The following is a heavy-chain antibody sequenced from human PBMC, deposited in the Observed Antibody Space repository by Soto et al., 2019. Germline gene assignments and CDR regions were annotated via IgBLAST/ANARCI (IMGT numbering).Heavy chain of an antibody. CDR1: GGSISSAGYN. J-gene: IGHJ4*02. Sequence: QVQLQESGPGLVKPSQTLSLTCTVSGGSISSAGYNWSWIRQHPGKGLEWIGYIYYSGSTYYNPSLKSRVTISVDTSKNQCSLKLSSVTAADTAVYYCARYGSGSFDYWGQGTLVTVST. CDR2: IYYSGST. V-gene: IGHV4-31*03. CDR3: ARYGSGSFDY. D-gene: IGHD3-10*01.